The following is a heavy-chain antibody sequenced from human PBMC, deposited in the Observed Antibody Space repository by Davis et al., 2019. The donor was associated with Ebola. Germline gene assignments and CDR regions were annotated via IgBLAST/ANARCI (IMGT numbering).Heavy chain of an antibody. V-gene: IGHV3-7*01. CDR3: ARDNYWKLDY. J-gene: IGHJ4*02. Sequence: PGGSLRLSCEASGFTFSSYWMSWVRQAPGKGLEWLANMLHDGSEKYSAGPVKGRFTISRDNARNSFYLQMNSLRVEDTAVYYCARDNYWKLDYWGQGILVTVSS. CDR1: GFTFSSYW. CDR2: MLHDGSEK. D-gene: IGHD4-11*01.